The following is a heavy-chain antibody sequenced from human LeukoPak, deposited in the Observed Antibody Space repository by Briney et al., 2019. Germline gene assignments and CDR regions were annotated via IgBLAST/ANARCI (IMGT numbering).Heavy chain of an antibody. CDR2: ISSSSSTI. V-gene: IGHV3-48*02. CDR3: ARDQRGLRFLEWSTYYYGMDV. CDR1: GFTFSSYS. J-gene: IGHJ6*02. D-gene: IGHD3-3*01. Sequence: GGSLRLSCAASGFTFSSYSMNWVRQAPGKGLEWVSYISSSSSTIYYADSVKGRFTISRDNAKNSLYLQMNSLRDEDTAVYYCARDQRGLRFLEWSTYYYGMDVWGQGTTVTASS.